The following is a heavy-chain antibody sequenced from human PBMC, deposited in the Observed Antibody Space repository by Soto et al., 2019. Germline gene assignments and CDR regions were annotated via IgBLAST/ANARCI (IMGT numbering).Heavy chain of an antibody. CDR2: ISWKAANM. D-gene: IGHD3-16*01. J-gene: IGHJ6*02. CDR1: GFTFDDYA. CDR3: VKDIGARGCYYYYHGMDV. V-gene: IGHV3-9*01. Sequence: EVQLVESGGRSVQPGRSLRLSCKISGFTFDDYAMHWVRQAPGKGLEWVAGISWKAANMRYADSVKARFTISRDNEKNSLYLHMNSLTNDDTALYYCVKDIGARGCYYYYHGMDVWGQGTTVTVSS.